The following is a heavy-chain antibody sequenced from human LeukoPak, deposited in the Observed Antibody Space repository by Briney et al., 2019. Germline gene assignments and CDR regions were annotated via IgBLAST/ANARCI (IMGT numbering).Heavy chain of an antibody. Sequence: GGSLRLSCAASGFTFSTYSMNWVRQAPGKGLEWVSSISSSSGYIYYADSLKGRFTISRDNAKNSLYLQMNSLRAEDTALYYCARGTPTTRDFDSWGQGTLVTVSS. V-gene: IGHV3-21*01. D-gene: IGHD4-11*01. CDR3: ARGTPTTRDFDS. J-gene: IGHJ4*02. CDR2: ISSSSGYI. CDR1: GFTFSTYS.